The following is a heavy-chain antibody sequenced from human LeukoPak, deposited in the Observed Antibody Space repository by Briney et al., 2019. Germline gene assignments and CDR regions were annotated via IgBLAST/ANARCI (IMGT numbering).Heavy chain of an antibody. V-gene: IGHV4-4*07. D-gene: IGHD4-23*01. J-gene: IGHJ4*02. CDR2: FYYSGTT. CDR3: ARGRGNSPFDY. CDR1: GGSISSYY. Sequence: SGTLSLTCTVSGGSISSYYWSWIRQPAGKGLEWIGRFYYSGTTTYNPSLKSRVTMSVDTSKNQFSLNLSSVTAADTAVYYCARGRGNSPFDYWGQGTLVTVSS.